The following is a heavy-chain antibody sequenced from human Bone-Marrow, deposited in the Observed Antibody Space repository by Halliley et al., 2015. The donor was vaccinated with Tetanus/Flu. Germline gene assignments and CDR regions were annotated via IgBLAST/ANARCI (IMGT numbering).Heavy chain of an antibody. V-gene: IGHV4-34*11. D-gene: IGHD3-22*01. Sequence: SGNTYNNPSLKRPFTISVDTFKNQFSLNLNSVTAADTAVYYCARFHSFDTTGYYSGLDSWGQGILVTVAS. J-gene: IGHJ4*02. CDR2: SGNT. CDR3: ARFHSFDTTGYYSGLDS.